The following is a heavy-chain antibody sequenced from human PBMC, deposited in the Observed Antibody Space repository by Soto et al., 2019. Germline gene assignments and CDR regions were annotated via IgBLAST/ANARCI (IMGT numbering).Heavy chain of an antibody. Sequence: EVQLVESGGGLVQPGGSLRLSCAASGFTVGNNYMNWVRQAPGKGLEWVSVIYSGGRTDYADSVKGRFTISRDSSKNTLFLQMHSLRAEDTAIYYCAARAVAAPRWGQGTLVTVSS. J-gene: IGHJ4*02. V-gene: IGHV3-66*01. D-gene: IGHD6-19*01. CDR1: GFTVGNNY. CDR3: AARAVAAPR. CDR2: IYSGGRT.